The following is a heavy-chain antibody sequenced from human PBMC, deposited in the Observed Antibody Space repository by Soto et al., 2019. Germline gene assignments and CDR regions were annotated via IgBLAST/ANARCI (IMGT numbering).Heavy chain of an antibody. CDR1: GFTFSSYW. J-gene: IGHJ6*02. D-gene: IGHD4-17*01. CDR3: ARDPTVTTVGYYYYGMDV. Sequence: EVQLVESGGGLVQPGGSLRLSCAASGFTFSSYWMHWVRQAPGKGLVWVSRINSDGSSTSYADSVKGRFTISRDNAKNTLYLQMNSLRAEDTAVYYCARDPTVTTVGYYYYGMDVWGQGTTVTVSS. V-gene: IGHV3-74*01. CDR2: INSDGSST.